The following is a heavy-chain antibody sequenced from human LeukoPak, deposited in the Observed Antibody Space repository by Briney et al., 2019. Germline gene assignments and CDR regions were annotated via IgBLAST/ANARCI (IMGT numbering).Heavy chain of an antibody. D-gene: IGHD3-22*01. CDR3: ARVTGYMIEDYFDY. CDR2: IYYSGST. CDR1: GGSISSYY. V-gene: IGHV4-59*01. Sequence: SETLSLTCTVSGGSISSYYWSWIRQPPGKGLEWIGYIYYSGSTNYNSSLRSRVTISVDTSKNQFSLRLRSVTAADTAVYYCARVTGYMIEDYFDYWGQGTLVTVSS. J-gene: IGHJ4*02.